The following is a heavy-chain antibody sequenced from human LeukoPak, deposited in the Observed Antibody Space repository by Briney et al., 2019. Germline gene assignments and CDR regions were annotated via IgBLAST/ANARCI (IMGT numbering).Heavy chain of an antibody. Sequence: GASVKVSCKASGYTFTGYYMHWVRQAPGQGLEWMGWINPNSGGTNYAQKFQGRVTMTRDTSISTAYMELSRLRSDDTAVYYCARAGYEYYYYYMDVWGKGTTVTISS. CDR2: INPNSGGT. CDR3: ARAGYEYYYYYMDV. CDR1: GYTFTGYY. D-gene: IGHD1-1*01. V-gene: IGHV1-2*02. J-gene: IGHJ6*03.